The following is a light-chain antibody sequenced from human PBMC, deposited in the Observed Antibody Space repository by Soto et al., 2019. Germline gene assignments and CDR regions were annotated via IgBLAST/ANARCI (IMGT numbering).Light chain of an antibody. J-gene: IGKJ1*01. V-gene: IGKV4-1*01. CDR3: QQYYSTWT. CDR2: WAS. Sequence: DVVLTQSPDSLAVSLGDRATINCKSSQSVLYSSNNKNYLAWYQQKPGQPPKLLIYWASTRESGVPDRFSGSGSGTDFTLTISSLQAEDVAVYYCQQYYSTWTFGQGTKVDIK. CDR1: QSVLYSSNNKNY.